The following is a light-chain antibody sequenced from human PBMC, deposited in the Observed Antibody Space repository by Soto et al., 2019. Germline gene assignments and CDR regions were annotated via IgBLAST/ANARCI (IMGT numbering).Light chain of an antibody. CDR1: QDISNY. Sequence: DIQLTQSPSSLSASVGDRVTITCQASQDISNYLNWYEQKPGKAPNLLIFDASKLKTEVPSRFSGRGSGTVFTFTISSLQPEDVATYFCQQYNNFSPLTFGGGTNVEIK. V-gene: IGKV1-33*01. CDR2: DAS. J-gene: IGKJ4*01. CDR3: QQYNNFSPLT.